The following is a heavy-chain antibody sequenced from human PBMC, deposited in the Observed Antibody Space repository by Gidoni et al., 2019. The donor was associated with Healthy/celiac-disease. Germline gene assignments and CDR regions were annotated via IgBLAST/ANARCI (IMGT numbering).Heavy chain of an antibody. CDR2: IYSGSST. CDR3: AREETADY. J-gene: IGHJ4*02. CDR1: GFTVSSNY. Sequence: EVQLVESGGGLVQPGGSLRLSCAASGFTVSSNYMGWVRQAPGKGLAGVSVIYSGSSTYYADSVKGRFTISRDNSKNTLYLQMNSLRAEDTAVYYCAREETADYWGQGTLVTVSS. V-gene: IGHV3-66*01.